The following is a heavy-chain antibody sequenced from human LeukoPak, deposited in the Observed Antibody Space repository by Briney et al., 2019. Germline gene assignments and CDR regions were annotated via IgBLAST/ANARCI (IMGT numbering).Heavy chain of an antibody. Sequence: GGSLRLSCAASGFTFSSYAMSWVRQAPGKGLEWVSHITSAGSTFYADSVRGRFSISRDHSKNTVYLQVNSLRDEDTAIYYCARDVGGYAFDYWGQGTLVTVSS. CDR3: ARDVGGYAFDY. CDR1: GFTFSSYA. J-gene: IGHJ4*02. D-gene: IGHD5-12*01. CDR2: ITSAGST. V-gene: IGHV3-23*01.